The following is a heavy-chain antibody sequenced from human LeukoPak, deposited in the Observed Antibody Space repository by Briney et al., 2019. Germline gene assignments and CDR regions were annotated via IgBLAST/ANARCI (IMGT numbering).Heavy chain of an antibody. V-gene: IGHV3-23*01. CDR1: GFTFSSYA. CDR2: ISSSGGNT. Sequence: PGGSLRLSCAASGFTFSSYAMSWVRQAPWKGLEWVSAISSSGGNTYYADSVRGRFTISRDSSQNTVYLQMNSLRAEDTAVYYCAREGVNYYDSSGYYAVSWGQGTLVTVSS. D-gene: IGHD3-22*01. CDR3: AREGVNYYDSSGYYAVS. J-gene: IGHJ5*02.